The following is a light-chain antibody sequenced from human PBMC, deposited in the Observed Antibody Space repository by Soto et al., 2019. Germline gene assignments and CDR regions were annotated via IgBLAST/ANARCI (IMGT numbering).Light chain of an antibody. CDR1: KLGDKY. CDR2: QDI. V-gene: IGLV3-1*01. CDR3: QAWDSNTVV. Sequence: SYELTQPPSVSVSPGQTASITCSGDKLGDKYASWYQQKPGQTPVLVIYQDIKRPSGIPERFSGSNSGNIATLTISGSQAMDEADYYCQAWDSNTVVFGGGTKVTVL. J-gene: IGLJ2*01.